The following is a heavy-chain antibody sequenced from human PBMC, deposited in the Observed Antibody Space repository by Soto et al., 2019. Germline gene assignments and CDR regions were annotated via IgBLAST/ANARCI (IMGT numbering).Heavy chain of an antibody. J-gene: IGHJ6*02. CDR1: GGSISRGGYY. V-gene: IGHV4-31*03. CDR3: ARDPGGGYYYYGMDV. D-gene: IGHD1-1*01. Sequence: PSEALSLTCTVSGGSISRGGYYWSWIRQHPGKGLEWIGYISYSGSTYYNPSLKSRVTMSVDTSKNQFSLKLSSVTAADTAVYYCARDPGGGYYYYGMDVWGQGTTVTVSS. CDR2: ISYSGST.